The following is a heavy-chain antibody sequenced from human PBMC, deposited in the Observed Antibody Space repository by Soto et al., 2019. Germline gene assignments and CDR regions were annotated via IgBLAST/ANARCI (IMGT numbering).Heavy chain of an antibody. CDR2: IIPFLFGT. CDR1: GGTFSSQT. D-gene: IGHD3-16*01. CDR3: ATGTDDGSAFCLEY. V-gene: IGHV1-69*02. Sequence: QVQLVQSGAEVRKPGSSVKVSCKTPGGTFSSQTISWVRQAPGQGLQWMGKIIPFLFGTKYAQKFLGRVTITADRDTGTAYMELGSLRFEDTAVYYCATGTDDGSAFCLEYWGQGTLVTVSS. J-gene: IGHJ4*02.